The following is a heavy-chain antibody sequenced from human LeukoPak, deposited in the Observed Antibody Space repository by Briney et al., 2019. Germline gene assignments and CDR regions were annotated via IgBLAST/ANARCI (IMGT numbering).Heavy chain of an antibody. CDR1: GFTFSSFG. D-gene: IGHD3-22*01. J-gene: IGHJ4*02. CDR2: VSYDGSIK. Sequence: GGSLRLSCAASGFTFSSFGMHWVRQAPGKGLEWVAVVSYDGSIKYYADSVKGRFTISRDNSKNTLYLQMNSLRAEDTAVYYCAKDYYYYDGSGYLFNYWGQGTLVTVSS. V-gene: IGHV3-30*18. CDR3: AKDYYYYDGSGYLFNY.